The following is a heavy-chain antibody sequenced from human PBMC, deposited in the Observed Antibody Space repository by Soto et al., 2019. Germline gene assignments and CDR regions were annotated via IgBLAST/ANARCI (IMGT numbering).Heavy chain of an antibody. CDR3: AKRGMAGPDKDAFDM. J-gene: IGHJ3*02. CDR2: ISSSGGTT. D-gene: IGHD2-8*01. CDR1: GFTFSSDA. V-gene: IGHV3-23*01. Sequence: VGSLRLSCAASGFTFSSDAMNWVRQAPGKGLEWVSAISSSGGTTYYADSVKGRFATSRDNSKNTLYLHMISLRAEDTAVYYCAKRGMAGPDKDAFDMWGQGTVVTVSS.